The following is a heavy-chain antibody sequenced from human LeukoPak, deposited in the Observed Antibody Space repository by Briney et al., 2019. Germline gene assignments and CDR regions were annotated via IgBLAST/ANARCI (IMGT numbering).Heavy chain of an antibody. Sequence: PSETLSLTCTVSGGSISNYYWSWIRQPPGKGLEWIGYIYYSGSTNYNPSLKSRVTISVDTSKNQFSLKLSSVTAADTAVYYCARGEVRGVNLDYWGQGTLVTVSS. CDR2: IYYSGST. J-gene: IGHJ4*02. CDR1: GGSISNYY. V-gene: IGHV4-59*08. CDR3: ARGEVRGVNLDY. D-gene: IGHD3-10*01.